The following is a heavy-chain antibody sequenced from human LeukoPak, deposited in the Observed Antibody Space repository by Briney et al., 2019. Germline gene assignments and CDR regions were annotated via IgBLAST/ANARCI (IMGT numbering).Heavy chain of an antibody. V-gene: IGHV3-7*01. CDR1: GFTFSNYW. Sequence: PTGGSLRLSCAASGFTFSNYWMSWVRQAPGKGLEWVANIRQDGSEKYYVDSVKGQFTISRDNAKNSLYLQMTSLRAEDTAVYYCARENRSTSCCFDYWGQGTLVTVSS. CDR2: IRQDGSEK. D-gene: IGHD2-2*01. CDR3: ARENRSTSCCFDY. J-gene: IGHJ4*02.